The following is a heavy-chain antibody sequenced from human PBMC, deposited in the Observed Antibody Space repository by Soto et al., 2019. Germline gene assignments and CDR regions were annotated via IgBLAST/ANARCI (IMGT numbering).Heavy chain of an antibody. Sequence: QVQLVQSGAEVKKPGASVKVSCKASGYTFTSYGISWVRQAPGQGLEWMGWISAYNGNTNYAQKLQGRVTMTTDTPTSRAYREMGGVRSDDTAVYSWARVSVAGYFDYWGKGTLVPVSS. CDR2: ISAYNGNT. CDR1: GYTFTSYG. V-gene: IGHV1-18*01. D-gene: IGHD6-19*01. J-gene: IGHJ4*02. CDR3: ARVSVAGYFDY.